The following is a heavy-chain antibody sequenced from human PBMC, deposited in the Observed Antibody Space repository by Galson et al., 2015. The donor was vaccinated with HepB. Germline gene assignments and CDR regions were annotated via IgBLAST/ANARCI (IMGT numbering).Heavy chain of an antibody. D-gene: IGHD1-26*01. CDR3: ASFPRSGSYYDYFDY. CDR2: IWYDGSNK. Sequence: SLRLSCAASGFTFSSYGMHWVRQAPGKGLEWVAVIWYDGSNKYYADSVKGRFTISRDNSKNTLYLQMNSLRAEDTAVYYCASFPRSGSYYDYFDYWGQGTLVTVSS. CDR1: GFTFSSYG. V-gene: IGHV3-33*01. J-gene: IGHJ4*02.